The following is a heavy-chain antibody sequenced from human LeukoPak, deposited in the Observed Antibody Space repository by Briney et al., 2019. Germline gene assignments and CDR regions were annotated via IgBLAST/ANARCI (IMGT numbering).Heavy chain of an antibody. Sequence: GGSLRLSCAASGFTFSSSAMSWVRQAPGKGLEWVSNISGGDATTYYADSVKGRFTISRDSSKNTLYLQMNSLRADDTAVYYCAKSGYNRFGYWGQGTLVTVSS. CDR2: ISGGDATT. J-gene: IGHJ4*02. CDR1: GFTFSSSA. V-gene: IGHV3-23*01. D-gene: IGHD5-24*01. CDR3: AKSGYNRFGY.